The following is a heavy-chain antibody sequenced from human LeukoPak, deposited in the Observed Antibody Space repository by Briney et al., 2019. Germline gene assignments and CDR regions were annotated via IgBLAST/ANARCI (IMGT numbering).Heavy chain of an antibody. CDR1: GFTFSSYW. CDR2: INTDGSST. CDR3: ARDYCSGGSCYLFDY. Sequence: GGSLRLSCAASGFTFSSYWMHWVRQAPGRGLVWVSRINTDGSSTSYADSVKGRFTISRDNAKNTLYLQMNSLRAEDTAVYYCARDYCSGGSCYLFDYWGQGTLVTVSS. D-gene: IGHD2-15*01. J-gene: IGHJ4*02. V-gene: IGHV3-74*01.